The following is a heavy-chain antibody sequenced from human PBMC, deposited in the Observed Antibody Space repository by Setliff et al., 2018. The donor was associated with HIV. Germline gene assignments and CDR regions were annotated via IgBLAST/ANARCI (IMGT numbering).Heavy chain of an antibody. J-gene: IGHJ4*02. CDR3: ARAGRGGGSYWTFDY. V-gene: IGHV5-51*01. D-gene: IGHD1-26*01. CDR2: IYPGDSDI. CDR1: EYSFTNNW. Sequence: GESLKISCKGSEYSFTNNWIGWVRRMPGKGLEWMGIIYPGDSDIRYSPSFQGQVTISADKAISTAYLQWSSLKASDTGMYYCARAGRGGGSYWTFDYWGQGTLVTVSS.